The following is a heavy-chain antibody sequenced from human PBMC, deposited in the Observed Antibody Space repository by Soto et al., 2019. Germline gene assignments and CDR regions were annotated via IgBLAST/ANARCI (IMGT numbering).Heavy chain of an antibody. CDR2: INLSGGST. J-gene: IGHJ6*02. Sequence: ASVKVSCKASGYTFTSYYMHWVRQAPGQGLEWMGIINLSGGSTSFAQKFQGRVTMTRDTSTSTVYMELSSLRSEDTAVYYCARDKPYSGSYYYYYGMDVWGQGTTVTVSS. V-gene: IGHV1-46*01. CDR1: GYTFTSYY. D-gene: IGHD1-26*01. CDR3: ARDKPYSGSYYYYYGMDV.